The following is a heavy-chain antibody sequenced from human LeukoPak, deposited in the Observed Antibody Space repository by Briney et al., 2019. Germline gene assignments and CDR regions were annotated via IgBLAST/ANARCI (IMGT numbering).Heavy chain of an antibody. V-gene: IGHV4-59*08. J-gene: IGHJ6*02. D-gene: IGHD2-15*01. CDR3: ARHMAHCSGGSCYSHYYYGMDV. CDR1: GGSISSYY. Sequence: SETLSLNCTVSGGSISSYYWSWIRQPPGKGLEWIGYIYYSGSTNYNPSLKSRVTISVDTSKNQFSLKLSSVTAADTAVYYCARHMAHCSGGSCYSHYYYGMDVWGQGTTVTVSS. CDR2: IYYSGST.